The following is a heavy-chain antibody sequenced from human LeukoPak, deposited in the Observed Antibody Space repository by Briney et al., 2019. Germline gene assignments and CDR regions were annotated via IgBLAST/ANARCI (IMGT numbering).Heavy chain of an antibody. CDR3: ARAVGSGSFQTYYYYMDV. CDR1: GGSISSYY. D-gene: IGHD3-10*01. V-gene: IGHV4-4*07. CDR2: IYTSGST. Sequence: SETLSPTCTVSGGSISSYYWSWIRQPAGKGLEWIGRIYTSGSTNYNPSLKSRVTMSVDTSKNQFSLKLSSVTAADTAVYYCARAVGSGSFQTYYYYMDVWGKGTTVTISS. J-gene: IGHJ6*03.